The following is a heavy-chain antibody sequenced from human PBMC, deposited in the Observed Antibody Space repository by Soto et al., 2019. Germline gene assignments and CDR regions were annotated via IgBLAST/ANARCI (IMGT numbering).Heavy chain of an antibody. D-gene: IGHD1-1*01. CDR3: ARVERGTATTVVDAFDI. CDR2: MSHSGGT. V-gene: IGHV4-34*01. Sequence: QVQLQQWGAGLLKPSETLSLTCAVYGGFVSSCSYYWIWIRQPPGKGLEWIGEMSHSGGTHFNPSLKSRVTISVDTSKNQFSLKMASVTAADTALYYCARVERGTATTVVDAFDIWGPGTMVTVSS. J-gene: IGHJ3*02. CDR1: GGFVSSCSYY.